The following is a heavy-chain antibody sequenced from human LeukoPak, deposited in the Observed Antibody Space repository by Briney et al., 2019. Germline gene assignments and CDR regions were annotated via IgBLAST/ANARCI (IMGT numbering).Heavy chain of an antibody. CDR2: INHSGST. J-gene: IGHJ4*02. CDR3: ARAESAYGDSLDY. CDR1: GGSFSGYY. Sequence: SETLSLTCAVYGGSFSGYYWSWIRQPPGKGLEWIGEINHSGSTNYNPSLKSRVTISVDTSKNQFSLKLSSVTAADTAVYYCARAESAYGDSLDYWGQGTLVTVSS. D-gene: IGHD4-17*01. V-gene: IGHV4-34*01.